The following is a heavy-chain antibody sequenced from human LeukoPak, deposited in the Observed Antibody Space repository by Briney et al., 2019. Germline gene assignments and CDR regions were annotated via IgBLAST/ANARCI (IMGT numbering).Heavy chain of an antibody. CDR3: ARPEGDPRRRAFDI. V-gene: IGHV1-24*01. CDR1: GYTLTELS. CDR2: FDPEDGET. Sequence: ASVKVSCKVSGYTLTELSMHWVRQAPGKGLEWMGGFDPEDGETIYAQKFQGRVTMTEDTSTDTAYMELSSLRSEDTAVYYCARPEGDPRRRAFDIWGQGTMVTVSS. D-gene: IGHD3-16*01. J-gene: IGHJ3*02.